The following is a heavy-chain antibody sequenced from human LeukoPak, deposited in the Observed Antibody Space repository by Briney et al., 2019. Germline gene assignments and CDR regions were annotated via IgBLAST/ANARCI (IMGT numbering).Heavy chain of an antibody. Sequence: GGSLRLSCAASGFTFSSYWMSWVRQAPGKGLEWVANIKQDGSEKYYVDSVKGRFTISRDDAKNSLYLQMNSLRAEDTAVYYCARWGAIPAFDIWGQGTMVTVSS. J-gene: IGHJ3*02. CDR1: GFTFSSYW. V-gene: IGHV3-7*01. D-gene: IGHD2-2*02. CDR3: ARWGAIPAFDI. CDR2: IKQDGSEK.